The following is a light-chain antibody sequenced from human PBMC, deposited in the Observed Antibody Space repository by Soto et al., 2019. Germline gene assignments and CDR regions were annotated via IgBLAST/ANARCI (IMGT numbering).Light chain of an antibody. V-gene: IGKV1-5*01. CDR3: QQYNSYSWT. J-gene: IGKJ1*01. CDR2: DAS. Sequence: DIQMTQSPSTLPASVRDRVTITCRASQSISSWLAWYQQKPGKAPKLLIYDASSLESGVPSRFSGSGSGTEFTLTISSLQPDDFATYYCQQYNSYSWTFGQGTKVDIK. CDR1: QSISSW.